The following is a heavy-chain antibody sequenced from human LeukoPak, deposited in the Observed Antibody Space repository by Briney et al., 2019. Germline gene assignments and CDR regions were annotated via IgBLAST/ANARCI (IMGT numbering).Heavy chain of an antibody. Sequence: SETLSLTCTVSDDSINFYYWTWIRQPPGKGLEWIGYIYYTGNTNYKSSLKSRVTMSVDTSKKQLSLKLNSVAAADTAVYYCARDSSSWTQLDYWGQGTLVTVSS. CDR2: IYYTGNT. V-gene: IGHV4-59*01. CDR3: ARDSSSWTQLDY. D-gene: IGHD6-13*01. CDR1: DDSINFYY. J-gene: IGHJ4*02.